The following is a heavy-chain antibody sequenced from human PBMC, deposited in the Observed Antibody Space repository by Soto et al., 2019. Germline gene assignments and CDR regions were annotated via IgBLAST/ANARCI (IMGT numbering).Heavy chain of an antibody. CDR2: ISGSGGST. V-gene: IGHV3-23*01. Sequence: GGSLRLSCAASGFTFSSYARSWVRQAPGKGLEWVSAISGSGGSTYYADSVKGRFTISRDNSKDTLYLQMNSLRAEDTAVYYCAKVRRYGFWSGYAKYYGMDVWGQGTTVTVSS. CDR3: AKVRRYGFWSGYAKYYGMDV. J-gene: IGHJ6*02. D-gene: IGHD3-3*01. CDR1: GFTFSSYA.